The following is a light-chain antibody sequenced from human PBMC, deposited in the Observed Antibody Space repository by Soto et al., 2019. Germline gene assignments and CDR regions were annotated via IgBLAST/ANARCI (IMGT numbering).Light chain of an antibody. Sequence: DIRMTQSPSSLSASVGDRVTITCRASQSINSYLNWYQQKPGKAPKLLIYAASSLQSGVPSRFSGSGSGTDFTLTISSLQPEDFATYYCQQSYSTPPWTFGQGTKVAIK. J-gene: IGKJ1*01. CDR1: QSINSY. CDR3: QQSYSTPPWT. V-gene: IGKV1-39*01. CDR2: AAS.